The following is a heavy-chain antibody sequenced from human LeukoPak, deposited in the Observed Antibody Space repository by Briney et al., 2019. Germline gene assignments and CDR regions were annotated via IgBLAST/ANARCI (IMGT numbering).Heavy chain of an antibody. D-gene: IGHD4-23*01. CDR1: GFTFSSYS. V-gene: IGHV3-48*04. J-gene: IGHJ4*02. CDR3: ARSYGGKFDY. CDR2: ISSSSSTI. Sequence: GGSLRLSCAASGFTFSSYSMNWVRQAPGKGLEWVSYISSSSSTIYYADSVKGRFTISRDNAKNSLYLQMNSLRAEDTAVYYCARSYGGKFDYWGQGTLVTVSS.